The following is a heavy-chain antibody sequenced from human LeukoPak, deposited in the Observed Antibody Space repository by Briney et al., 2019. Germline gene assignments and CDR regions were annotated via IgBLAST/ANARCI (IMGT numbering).Heavy chain of an antibody. D-gene: IGHD4-11*01. CDR2: IWYDGSNK. V-gene: IGHV3-33*08. CDR1: GFTFSSYA. Sequence: PGGSLRLSCAASGFTFSSYAMSWVRQAPGKGLEWVAVIWYDGSNKYYADSVKGRFTISRDNSKNTLYLQMNSLRAEDTAVYYCARTYSPEYGMDVWGQGTTVTVSS. J-gene: IGHJ6*02. CDR3: ARTYSPEYGMDV.